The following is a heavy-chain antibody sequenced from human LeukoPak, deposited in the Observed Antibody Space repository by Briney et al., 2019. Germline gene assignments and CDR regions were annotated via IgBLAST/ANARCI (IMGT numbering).Heavy chain of an antibody. CDR1: GGSISSSSYY. CDR3: ARASSNYYYNYMDV. CDR2: IYYSGST. J-gene: IGHJ6*03. Sequence: SETLSLTCTVSGGSISSSSYYWGWIRQPPGKGLEWIGSIYYSGSTYYNPSLKSRVTMSLDTSKSQFSLRLSSVTAADTAVYYCARASSNYYYNYMDVWGKGTTVTVSS. V-gene: IGHV4-39*07.